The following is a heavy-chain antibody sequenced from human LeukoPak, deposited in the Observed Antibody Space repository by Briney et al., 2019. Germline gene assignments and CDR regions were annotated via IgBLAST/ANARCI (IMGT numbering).Heavy chain of an antibody. V-gene: IGHV3-23*01. Sequence: WGSLRLSCAASGFTFSSSAMSWVRQAPGKGLEWVSNISGSGSGGSTYYADSVKGRFTISRDNSKNTLYLQMNSLRAEDTAVYYCARQMVRGVILKLSWFDPWGQGTLVTVSS. D-gene: IGHD3-10*01. CDR1: GFTFSSSA. CDR3: ARQMVRGVILKLSWFDP. CDR2: ISGSGSGGST. J-gene: IGHJ5*02.